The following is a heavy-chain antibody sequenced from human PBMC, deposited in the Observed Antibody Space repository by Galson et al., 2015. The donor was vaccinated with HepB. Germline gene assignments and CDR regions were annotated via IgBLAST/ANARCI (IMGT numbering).Heavy chain of an antibody. Sequence: SLRLSCAASGFTFSSYAMSWVRQAPGKGLEWVSAISGSGGSTYYADSVKGRFTISRDNSKNTLYLQMNSLRAEDTAVYYCAKGLIGSGRLGGYYGMDVWGQGTPVTVSS. CDR2: ISGSGGST. CDR3: AKGLIGSGRLGGYYGMDV. D-gene: IGHD6-19*01. CDR1: GFTFSSYA. V-gene: IGHV3-23*01. J-gene: IGHJ6*02.